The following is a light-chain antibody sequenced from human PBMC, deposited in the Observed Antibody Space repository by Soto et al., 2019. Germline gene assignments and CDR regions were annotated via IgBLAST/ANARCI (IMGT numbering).Light chain of an antibody. CDR1: NIGSKS. V-gene: IGLV3-21*02. CDR2: DDS. J-gene: IGLJ3*02. CDR3: QVWDSSSDHRV. Sequence: SYELTQPPSVSVAPGQTARSTCGGNNIGSKSVHWYQQKPGQAPVLVVYDDSDRPSGIPERFSGSNSGNTATLTISRVEAGDEADYYCQVWDSSSDHRVFGGGTQLTVL.